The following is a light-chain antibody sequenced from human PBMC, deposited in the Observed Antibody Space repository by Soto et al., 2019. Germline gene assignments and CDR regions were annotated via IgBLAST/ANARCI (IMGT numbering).Light chain of an antibody. CDR3: QQGSRFPFT. Sequence: DIQITQSPSSVSASVGDRVTVTCRASQNVSTWLTWYQQTPGKAPNLLIYGASTLQRGVPSRFSGSGSGTESTLTISSLQPEDFAIYFCQQGSRFPFTFGPGTKVDIK. CDR2: GAS. CDR1: QNVSTW. V-gene: IGKV1-12*01. J-gene: IGKJ3*01.